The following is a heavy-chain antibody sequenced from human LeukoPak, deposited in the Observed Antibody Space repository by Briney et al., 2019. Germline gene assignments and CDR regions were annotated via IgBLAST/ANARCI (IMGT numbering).Heavy chain of an antibody. CDR1: GFTFDDYA. CDR3: AKDRIAAGN. V-gene: IGHV3-9*01. D-gene: IGHD6-13*01. J-gene: IGHJ4*02. Sequence: GRSLRLSCAASGFTFDDYAMHWVRRAPGKGLEWVSGISWNSGSIGYADSVKGRFTISRDNAKNSLYLQMNSLRAEDTALYYCAKDRIAAGNWGQGTLVTVSS. CDR2: ISWNSGSI.